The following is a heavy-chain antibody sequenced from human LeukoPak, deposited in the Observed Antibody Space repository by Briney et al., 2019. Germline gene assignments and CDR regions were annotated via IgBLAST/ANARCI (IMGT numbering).Heavy chain of an antibody. CDR1: GLNFSNYA. V-gene: IGHV3-30-3*01. J-gene: IGHJ4*02. D-gene: IGHD3-10*01. Sequence: GMSLRLSCVASGLNFSNYAMHWVRQAPGKGPEWVAVVTYDGNRQYYADSVKGRVTISRDNSKNTLYLQMNSLKTEDTAVYYCNIDLYYYGSGSYFRPDYWGQGTLVTVSS. CDR2: VTYDGNRQ. CDR3: NIDLYYYGSGSYFRPDY.